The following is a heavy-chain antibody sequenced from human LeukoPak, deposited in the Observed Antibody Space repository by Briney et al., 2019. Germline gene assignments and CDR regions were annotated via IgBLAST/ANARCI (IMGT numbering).Heavy chain of an antibody. J-gene: IGHJ6*02. D-gene: IGHD1-1*01. CDR1: GGSFSGYY. Sequence: PSETLSLTCAVYGGSFSGYYWSWIRQPPGKGLEWIGEINHSGSTNYNPSLKSRVTISVDTSKNQFSLKLSSVTAADTAVYYCARDLTSWYGMDVWGQGTTVTVSS. V-gene: IGHV4-34*01. CDR2: INHSGST. CDR3: ARDLTSWYGMDV.